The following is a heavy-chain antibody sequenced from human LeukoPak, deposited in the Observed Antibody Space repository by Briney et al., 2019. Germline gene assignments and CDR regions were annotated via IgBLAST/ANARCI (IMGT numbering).Heavy chain of an antibody. CDR2: INPSGGST. CDR3: ARHQNLYKYFDY. D-gene: IGHD1-14*01. Sequence: ASVKVSCKASGYTFTSYYMHWVRQAPGQGLEWMGIINPSGGSTSYAQKFQGRVTMTRDTSTGTVYMELSSLRSGDTAVYYCARHQNLYKYFDYWGQGTLVTVSS. J-gene: IGHJ4*02. V-gene: IGHV1-46*03. CDR1: GYTFTSYY.